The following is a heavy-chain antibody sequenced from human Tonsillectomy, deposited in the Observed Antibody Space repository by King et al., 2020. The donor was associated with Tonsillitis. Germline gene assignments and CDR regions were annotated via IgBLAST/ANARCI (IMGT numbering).Heavy chain of an antibody. CDR2: ISGRSGST. CDR3: AKNSYDFWSGLRYYGMDV. J-gene: IGHJ6*02. Sequence: VQLVESGGGLVQPGGSLRLSCAASAVSSSNYAMSWVRQAPGKGLEWVSLISGRSGSTYYADSVKGRFTISRDNSKKTLYLQMNSLRVGDTAVYYCAKNSYDFWSGLRYYGMDVWGQGTSVTVSS. CDR1: AVSSSNYA. D-gene: IGHD3-3*01. V-gene: IGHV3-23*04.